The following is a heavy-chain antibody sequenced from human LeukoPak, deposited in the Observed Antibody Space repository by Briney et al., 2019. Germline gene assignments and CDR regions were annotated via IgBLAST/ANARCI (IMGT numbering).Heavy chain of an antibody. V-gene: IGHV3-53*01. CDR3: ARGYSGSYYYFDY. CDR2: IYSGGNT. J-gene: IGHJ4*02. D-gene: IGHD1-26*01. CDR1: GFSFSDYN. Sequence: PGGSLRLSCAASGFSFSDYNMNWVRQAPGKGLEWVSVIYSGGNTYYADSVKGRFTISRDNSKNTLYLQMNSLRAEDTAVYYCARGYSGSYYYFDYWGQGTLVTVSS.